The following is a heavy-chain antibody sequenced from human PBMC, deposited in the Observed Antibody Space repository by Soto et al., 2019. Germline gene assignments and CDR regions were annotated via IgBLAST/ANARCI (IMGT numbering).Heavy chain of an antibody. Sequence: ASVKVSCKASGYTFTSYGISWVRQAPGQGLEWMGWISAYNGNTNYAQKLQGRVTMTTDTSTSTAYMELRSLRSDDTAVDYCAIAVVVCCCRTSCYTGIVDYWGQGTLVTVSS. CDR3: AIAVVVCCCRTSCYTGIVDY. V-gene: IGHV1-18*04. CDR1: GYTFTSYG. CDR2: ISAYNGNT. D-gene: IGHD2-2*02. J-gene: IGHJ4*02.